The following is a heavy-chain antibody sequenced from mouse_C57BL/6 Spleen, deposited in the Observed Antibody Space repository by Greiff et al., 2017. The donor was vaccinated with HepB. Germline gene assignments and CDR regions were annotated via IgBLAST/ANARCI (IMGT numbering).Heavy chain of an antibody. CDR3: ARVGYDYFDY. CDR1: GFTFSSYA. D-gene: IGHD2-3*01. Sequence: EVHLVESGGGLVKPGGSLKLSCAASGFTFSSYAMSWVRQTPEKRLEWVATISDGGSYTYYPDNVKGRFTISRDNAKNNLYLQMSHLKSEDTAMYYCARVGYDYFDYWGQGTTLTVSS. CDR2: ISDGGSYT. V-gene: IGHV5-4*01. J-gene: IGHJ2*01.